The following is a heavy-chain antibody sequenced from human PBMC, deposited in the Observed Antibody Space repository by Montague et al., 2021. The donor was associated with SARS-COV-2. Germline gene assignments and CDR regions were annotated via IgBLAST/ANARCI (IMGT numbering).Heavy chain of an antibody. CDR3: ARDLRRGFDP. Sequence: YYNPSPKSRVTISVDTSKNQFSLKLSSVTAADTAVYYCARDLRRGFDPWGQGTLVTVSS. D-gene: IGHD3-10*01. J-gene: IGHJ5*02. V-gene: IGHV4-39*07.